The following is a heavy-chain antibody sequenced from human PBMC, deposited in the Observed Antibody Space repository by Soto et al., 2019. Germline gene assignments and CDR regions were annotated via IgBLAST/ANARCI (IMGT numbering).Heavy chain of an antibody. V-gene: IGHV1-18*01. J-gene: IGHJ4*02. CDR1: GYTFTTYG. CDR3: ARGPTDYYDNSGDYFLDY. CDR2: ISTYNGNT. Sequence: QVQLVQSGAEVKKPGASVKVCCKASGYTFTTYGMSWVRQAPGQGLDWMGWISTYNGNTKYAERLQGRVTMTTDTTTSTAYMELRSLRSDDTAVYYCARGPTDYYDNSGDYFLDYWGQGTLVTVSS. D-gene: IGHD3-22*01.